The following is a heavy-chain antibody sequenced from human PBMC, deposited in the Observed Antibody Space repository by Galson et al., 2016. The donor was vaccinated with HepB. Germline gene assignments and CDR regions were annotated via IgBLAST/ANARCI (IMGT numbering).Heavy chain of an antibody. D-gene: IGHD2-15*01. Sequence: SLRLSCAGSGFTFGDYYMSWIRQAPGKGLEWISYITTPDNNVYDVDSVKGRFTTSRDNAKSSLFLQMHSLRAENTAVYYCARWRGGYFDSWGQGTLVTVSS. CDR1: GFTFGDYY. V-gene: IGHV3-11*01. CDR3: ARWRGGYFDS. J-gene: IGHJ4*02. CDR2: ITTPDNNV.